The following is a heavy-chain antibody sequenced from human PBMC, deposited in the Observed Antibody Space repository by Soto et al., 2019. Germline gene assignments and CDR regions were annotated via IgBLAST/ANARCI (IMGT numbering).Heavy chain of an antibody. CDR3: ARLPQEYNYYGMDV. V-gene: IGHV4-39*01. J-gene: IGHJ6*02. Sequence: SETLSLTCTVSGGSIVTGSYYWGWIRQPPGKGLEWLGHIYYSGNTYYPPFLKSRVTISVDTSKNQFSLRLSSVTAADTAVYYCARLPQEYNYYGMDVWGQGTTVTVSS. CDR1: GGSIVTGSYY. CDR2: IYYSGNT. D-gene: IGHD1-1*01.